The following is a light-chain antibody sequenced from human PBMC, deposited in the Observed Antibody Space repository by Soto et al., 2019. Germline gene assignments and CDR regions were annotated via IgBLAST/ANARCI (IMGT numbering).Light chain of an antibody. CDR2: GAS. Sequence: EIVMTHSPATLSVSPGERATLSCRASQSVSSNLAWYQQKPGQAPRLLIYGASTRATGIPARFSGSGSGTELTLTISSLQSEDFAVYYCQQYNNWPRTVVHRTKVDIK. V-gene: IGKV3-15*01. CDR3: QQYNNWPRT. J-gene: IGKJ1*01. CDR1: QSVSSN.